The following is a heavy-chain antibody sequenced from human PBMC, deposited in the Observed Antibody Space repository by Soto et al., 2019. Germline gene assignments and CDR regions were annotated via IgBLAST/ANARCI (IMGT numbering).Heavy chain of an antibody. CDR3: AQDFGGRRPFHY. CDR1: GFTFGSYA. D-gene: IGHD1-26*01. CDR2: LTGSGAST. Sequence: ESGGGLVQPGGSLRISCAASGFTFGSYAMTWVRQAPGKGLEWVSALTGSGASTYYADSVRSRFIISRDNSKNTLYLQMYSLRAEDTAVYYCAQDFGGRRPFHYWGQGTLVTVSS. V-gene: IGHV3-23*01. J-gene: IGHJ4*02.